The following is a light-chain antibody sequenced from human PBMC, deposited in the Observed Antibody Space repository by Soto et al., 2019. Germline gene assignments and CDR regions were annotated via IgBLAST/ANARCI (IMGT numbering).Light chain of an antibody. CDR1: QSVSSSY. Sequence: EIVLTQSPGTLSLSPGERATLSCRASQSVSSSYLAWYQQKPGHAPRLLIYGASSRATGIPARFSGSGSGTDFTLTISRLEPEDFAVYYCQQYGSSSITFGQGTRLEIK. CDR2: GAS. CDR3: QQYGSSSIT. V-gene: IGKV3-20*01. J-gene: IGKJ5*01.